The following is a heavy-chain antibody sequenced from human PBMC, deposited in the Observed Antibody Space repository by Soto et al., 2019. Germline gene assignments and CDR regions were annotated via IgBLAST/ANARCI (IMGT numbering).Heavy chain of an antibody. D-gene: IGHD6-13*01. Sequence: PGESLKISCQASGYSFTSYWISWVRQMPGEGLEWMGRIDPSDSYTNYSPSFQGHVTISSDKSITTAYLQWSSLKASDTDMYYCARRRDATIIAASGTGAFDIWGQGIMVTVSS. CDR3: ARRRDATIIAASGTGAFDI. CDR1: GYSFTSYW. J-gene: IGHJ3*02. CDR2: IDPSDSYT. V-gene: IGHV5-10-1*01.